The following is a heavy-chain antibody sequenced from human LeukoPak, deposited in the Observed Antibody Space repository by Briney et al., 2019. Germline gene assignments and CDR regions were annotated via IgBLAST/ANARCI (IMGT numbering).Heavy chain of an antibody. CDR3: ARGDCAGGNCFLY. D-gene: IGHD2-15*01. Sequence: GGSLRLSCTGSEFTFSSYSMNWVRQAPGKGLEWVSSVSGNSFYIYYADSVRGRFTISRDNAKNSLYLQMNSLTADDTAVYYCARGDCAGGNCFLYWGQGTLVTVSS. CDR1: EFTFSSYS. J-gene: IGHJ4*02. CDR2: VSGNSFYI. V-gene: IGHV3-21*01.